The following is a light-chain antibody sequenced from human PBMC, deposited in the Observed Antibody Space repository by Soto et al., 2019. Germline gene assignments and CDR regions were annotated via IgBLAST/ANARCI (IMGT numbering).Light chain of an antibody. J-gene: IGLJ1*01. Sequence: QSALAQPPSASGSPGQSVTISCTGTSSDVGGYNYVSWYQQHPGKAPKLMIYEVSKRPSGVPDRFSGSKSGNTASLTVSGLQAEDEADYYCSTYAGSNIRYVFRTGTKVTVL. CDR1: SSDVGGYNY. V-gene: IGLV2-8*01. CDR2: EVS. CDR3: STYAGSNIRYV.